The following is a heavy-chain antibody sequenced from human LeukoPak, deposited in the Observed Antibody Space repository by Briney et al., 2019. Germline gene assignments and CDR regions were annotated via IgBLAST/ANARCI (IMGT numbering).Heavy chain of an antibody. Sequence: GRSLRLSCAASGFTFSSYGMHWVRQAPGKGLEWVAFIRYDGSNKYYADSVKGRFTISRDNSKNTLYLQMNSLRAEDTAVYYCAKAMLNFDWAPHYFDYWGQGTLVTVSS. V-gene: IGHV3-30*02. D-gene: IGHD3-9*01. J-gene: IGHJ4*02. CDR1: GFTFSSYG. CDR2: IRYDGSNK. CDR3: AKAMLNFDWAPHYFDY.